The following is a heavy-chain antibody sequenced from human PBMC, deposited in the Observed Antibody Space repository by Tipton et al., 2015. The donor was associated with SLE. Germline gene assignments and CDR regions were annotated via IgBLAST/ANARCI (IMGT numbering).Heavy chain of an antibody. J-gene: IGHJ4*02. CDR2: ISGLGVST. Sequence: SLRLSCAASGFTFINYAMSWVRQAPGKGLEWVSAISGLGVSTYYTDSIKGRFTISRDNSKNTLYLRMDSLRADDTAIYYCAKFDLGIGGYFDSWGQGTLVTVSS. D-gene: IGHD7-27*01. V-gene: IGHV3-23*01. CDR3: AKFDLGIGGYFDS. CDR1: GFTFINYA.